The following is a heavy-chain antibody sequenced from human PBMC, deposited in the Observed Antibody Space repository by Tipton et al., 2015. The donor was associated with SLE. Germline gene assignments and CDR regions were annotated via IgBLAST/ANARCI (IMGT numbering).Heavy chain of an antibody. J-gene: IGHJ4*02. CDR3: ARQLGYGDPFAFDY. CDR1: DDSIRDYY. Sequence: TLSLTCSVSDDSIRDYYFSWIRQPPGKELEWIGYISYSGSTRSNPSLESRVTISLDTSKTHFSLELISVTAADTAMYYCARQLGYGDPFAFDYWGQGTLVTVSS. V-gene: IGHV4-59*08. D-gene: IGHD2-21*02. CDR2: ISYSGST.